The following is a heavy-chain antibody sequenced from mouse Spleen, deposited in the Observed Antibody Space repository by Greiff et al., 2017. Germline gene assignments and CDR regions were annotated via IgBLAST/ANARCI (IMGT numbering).Heavy chain of an antibody. J-gene: IGHJ2*01. CDR3: ARWDSGSSSYYFDY. D-gene: IGHD1-1*01. CDR1: GYTFTDYN. V-gene: IGHV1-18*01. Sequence: VQLQQSGPELVKPGASVKIPCKASGYTFTDYNMDWVKQSHGKSLEWIGDINPNNGGTIYNQKFKGKATLTVDKSSSTAYMELRSLTSEDTAVYYCARWDSGSSSYYFDYWGQGTTLTVSS. CDR2: INPNNGGT.